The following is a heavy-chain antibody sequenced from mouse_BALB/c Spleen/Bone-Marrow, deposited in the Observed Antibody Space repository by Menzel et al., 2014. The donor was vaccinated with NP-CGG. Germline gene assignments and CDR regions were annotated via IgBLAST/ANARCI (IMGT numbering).Heavy chain of an antibody. CDR2: ISGYNGAT. Sequence: LVKTGASVKISCKASVYSFTGYYIHWVKQSHGKSLEWVGYISGYNGATSYNQKFKGKATFTVDTSSSTAYMQFNSLTSEDSAVYYCARGGVWLPFDYWGQGTTLTVSS. J-gene: IGHJ2*01. D-gene: IGHD2-2*01. CDR1: VYSFTGYY. V-gene: IGHV1S34*01. CDR3: ARGGVWLPFDY.